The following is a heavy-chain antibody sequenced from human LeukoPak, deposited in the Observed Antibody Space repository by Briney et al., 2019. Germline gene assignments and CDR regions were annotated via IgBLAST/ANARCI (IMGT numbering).Heavy chain of an antibody. D-gene: IGHD3-3*01. CDR3: ARASPYYDYCDY. Sequence: WASVKVSCKASGGTFSSYAISWVRQAPGQGLEWMGGIIPIFGTANYAQKFQGRVTITADESTSTAYMELSSLRSEDTAVYYCARASPYYDYCDYWGQGTLVTVSS. CDR2: IIPIFGTA. CDR1: GGTFSSYA. J-gene: IGHJ4*02. V-gene: IGHV1-69*13.